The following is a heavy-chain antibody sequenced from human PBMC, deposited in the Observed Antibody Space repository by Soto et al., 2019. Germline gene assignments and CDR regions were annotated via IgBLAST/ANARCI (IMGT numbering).Heavy chain of an antibody. CDR1: GGSISSDYYY. D-gene: IGHD1-26*01. CDR2: IHYNGRT. Sequence: PSETLSLTCNVSGGSISSDYYYWSWIRQPPGQGLEWIGYIHYNGRTYYNPSLKSRVIISIDTSKSQFFLKVRSVTVADTAVYFCARGGAIVDYSFDSWGQGTLVTVSS. V-gene: IGHV4-30-4*01. CDR3: ARGGAIVDYSFDS. J-gene: IGHJ4*02.